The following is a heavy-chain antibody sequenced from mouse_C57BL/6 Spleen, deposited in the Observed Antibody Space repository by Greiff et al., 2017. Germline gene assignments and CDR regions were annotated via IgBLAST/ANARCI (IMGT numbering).Heavy chain of an antibody. D-gene: IGHD2-4*01. V-gene: IGHV5-4*01. Sequence: EVQVVESGGGLVKPGGSLKLSCAASGFTFSSYAMSWVRQTPEKRLEWVATISDGGSYTYYPDNVKGRFTISRDNAKNNLYLQMSHLKSEDTAMYYCAREGLRRSGLAYWGQGTLVTVSA. CDR3: AREGLRRSGLAY. J-gene: IGHJ3*01. CDR1: GFTFSSYA. CDR2: ISDGGSYT.